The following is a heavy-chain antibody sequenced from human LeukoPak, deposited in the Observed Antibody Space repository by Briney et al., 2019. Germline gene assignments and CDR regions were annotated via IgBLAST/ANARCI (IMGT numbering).Heavy chain of an antibody. CDR1: GFTFSSYG. V-gene: IGHV3-48*02. D-gene: IGHD5-12*01. J-gene: IGHJ4*02. Sequence: GGSLRLSCAASGFTFSSYGMNWVRQAPGKRLEWVSYISSSSDSIYYADSVKGRFTISRDNAENSLYLQMDSLRDEDTAVYYCARAMRSGYDYWGQGTLVTVSS. CDR2: ISSSSDSI. CDR3: ARAMRSGYDY.